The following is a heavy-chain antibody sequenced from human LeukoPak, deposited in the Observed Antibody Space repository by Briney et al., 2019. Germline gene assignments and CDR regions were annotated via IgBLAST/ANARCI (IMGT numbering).Heavy chain of an antibody. V-gene: IGHV3-66*02. CDR3: ARDPNYYGSGSYPGAFDY. CDR2: IYSGGST. D-gene: IGHD3-10*01. CDR1: GFTVSSNY. Sequence: PGGSLRLSCAASGFTVSSNYMSWVRQAPGKGLEWVSVIYSGGSTYYADSVKGRFTISRDNSKNTLYLQMNSLRAEDTAVYYCARDPNYYGSGSYPGAFDYWGQGTLVTVSS. J-gene: IGHJ4*02.